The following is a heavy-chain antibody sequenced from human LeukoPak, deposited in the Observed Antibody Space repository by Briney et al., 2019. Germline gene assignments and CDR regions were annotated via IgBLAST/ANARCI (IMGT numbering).Heavy chain of an antibody. J-gene: IGHJ3*02. CDR1: GDSISSGGYY. Sequence: SETLSLTCTVSGDSISSGGYYWSWIRQPPGKGLEWIGYIYHSGSAFYNPSLKSRVTISMDRSKNQFSLKLSSVTAADTAVYYCARAYGSLDAFDIWGQGTMVTVSS. D-gene: IGHD4-17*01. CDR2: IYHSGSA. CDR3: ARAYGSLDAFDI. V-gene: IGHV4-30-2*01.